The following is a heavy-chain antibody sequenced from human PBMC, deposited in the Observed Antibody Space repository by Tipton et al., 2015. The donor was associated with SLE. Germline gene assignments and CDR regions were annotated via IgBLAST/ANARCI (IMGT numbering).Heavy chain of an antibody. V-gene: IGHV3-21*01. CDR1: GFTFRSYS. CDR2: ISSSSSYI. J-gene: IGHJ4*02. Sequence: SLRLSCAASGFTFRSYSMNWVRQAPGKGLEWVSSISSSSSYIYYADSVKGRFTISRDNAKNSLYLQMNSLRAEDTAVYYCARGAAYSSSSGDYWGQGTLVTVSS. CDR3: ARGAAYSSSSGDY. D-gene: IGHD6-6*01.